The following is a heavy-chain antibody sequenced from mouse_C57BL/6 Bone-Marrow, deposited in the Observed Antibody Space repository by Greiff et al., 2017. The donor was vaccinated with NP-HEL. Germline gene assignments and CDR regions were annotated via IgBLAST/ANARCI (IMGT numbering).Heavy chain of an antibody. CDR2: ISNLAYSI. Sequence: EVKLVESGGGLVQPGGSLKLSCAASGFTFSDYGMAWVRQAPRKGPEWVAFISNLAYSIYYADTVTGRFTISRENAKNTLYLEMSSLRSEDTAMYYCARGAGTGYYFDYWGQGTTLTVSS. CDR1: GFTFSDYG. D-gene: IGHD4-1*01. J-gene: IGHJ2*01. CDR3: ARGAGTGYYFDY. V-gene: IGHV5-15*01.